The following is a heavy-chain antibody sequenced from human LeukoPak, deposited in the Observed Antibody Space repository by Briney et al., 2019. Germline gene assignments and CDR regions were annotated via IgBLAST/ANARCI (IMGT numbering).Heavy chain of an antibody. V-gene: IGHV1-69*04. CDR3: ARGGTVTTAPIDY. J-gene: IGHJ4*02. CDR1: GGTFSSYA. CDR2: IIPILGIA. Sequence: ASVKVSCKSSGGTFSSYAISWVRPAPGQGLEWMGRIIPILGIANYAQKFQGRVTITADKSTSTVDMELSSLRFEDTAVYYCARGGTVTTAPIDYWGQGTLVTVSS. D-gene: IGHD4-17*01.